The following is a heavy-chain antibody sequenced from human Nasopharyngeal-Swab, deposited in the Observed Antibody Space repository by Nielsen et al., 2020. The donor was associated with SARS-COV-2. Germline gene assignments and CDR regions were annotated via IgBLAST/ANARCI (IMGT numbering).Heavy chain of an antibody. CDR3: ARAPSGPVTKFDY. J-gene: IGHJ4*02. V-gene: IGHV4-31*03. CDR1: GGSISSGGYY. Sequence: SETLSLTCTVSGGSISSGGYYWSWIRQHPGKGLEWIGYIYYSGSTYYNPSLKSRVTISVDTSKNQFSLKLSSVTAADTAMYYCARAPSGPVTKFDYWGQGTLVTVSS. CDR2: IYYSGST. D-gene: IGHD4-11*01.